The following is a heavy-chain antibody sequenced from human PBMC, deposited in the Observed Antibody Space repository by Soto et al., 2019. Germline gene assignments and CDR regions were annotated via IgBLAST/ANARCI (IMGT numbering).Heavy chain of an antibody. CDR1: GFPFSSYG. Sequence: PGGSLRLSCAASGFPFSSYGMHWVRQAPGKGLDWVGVIWYDGSNKDYAESVKGRFTISRDNSKNTLFVQMNSLRVEDTALYYCARGGGFCGADCYKGGIDYWGQGALVTVSS. J-gene: IGHJ4*02. CDR2: IWYDGSNK. D-gene: IGHD2-21*02. CDR3: ARGGGFCGADCYKGGIDY. V-gene: IGHV3-33*01.